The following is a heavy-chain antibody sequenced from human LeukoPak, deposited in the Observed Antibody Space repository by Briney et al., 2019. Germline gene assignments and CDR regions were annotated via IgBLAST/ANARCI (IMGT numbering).Heavy chain of an antibody. D-gene: IGHD4-11*01. CDR1: GGSISSGGYY. V-gene: IGHV4-31*03. CDR3: ARDCMTTGASYMDV. J-gene: IGHJ6*03. Sequence: SETLSLTCTVSGGSISSGGYYWSCIRHHPGKGLEWIGYIYYSGSTYYNPSLKSRVTISVDTSKNQFSLKLSSVTAADTAVYYCARDCMTTGASYMDVWGKGTTVTVSS. CDR2: IYYSGST.